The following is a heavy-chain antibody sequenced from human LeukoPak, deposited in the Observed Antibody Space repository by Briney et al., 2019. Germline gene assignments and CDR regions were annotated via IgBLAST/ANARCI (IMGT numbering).Heavy chain of an antibody. V-gene: IGHV1-46*01. CDR1: GYTFTSNY. CDR2: IYPRDGST. J-gene: IGHJ4*02. Sequence: ASVKVSCTASGYTFTSNYIHWVRQAPGQGLEWMGMIYPRDGSTSYAQKFQGRVTVTRDTSTSTAHMELSGLRSEDTAVYYCARDQEGFDYWGQGTLVTVSS. CDR3: ARDQEGFDY.